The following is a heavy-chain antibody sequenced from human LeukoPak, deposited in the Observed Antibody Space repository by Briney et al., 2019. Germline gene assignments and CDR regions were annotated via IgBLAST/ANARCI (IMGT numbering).Heavy chain of an antibody. Sequence: SETLSLTCTVSGGSISSYDWSWIRQPPGKGLEWIGYIYYSGSTNCNPSLKSRVTISVDTSKNQSSLKLSSVTAADTAVYYCAKGKRLLLSFYFDYWGQGTLVTVSS. D-gene: IGHD2-2*01. CDR3: AKGKRLLLSFYFDY. CDR2: IYYSGST. CDR1: GGSISSYD. J-gene: IGHJ4*02. V-gene: IGHV4-59*01.